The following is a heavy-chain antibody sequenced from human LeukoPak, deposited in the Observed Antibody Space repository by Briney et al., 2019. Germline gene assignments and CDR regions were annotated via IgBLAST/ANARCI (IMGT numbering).Heavy chain of an antibody. CDR1: GYTFTGYY. V-gene: IGHV1-2*06. CDR2: INPNSGGT. J-gene: IGHJ4*02. Sequence: ASVKVSFKASGYTFTGYYMHWVRQAPGQGLEWMGRINPNSGGTSYAQKFQGRVTMTRDTSISTAYMELSRLRSDDTAVYYCASPYGSGSSRSDYWGQGTLVTVSS. D-gene: IGHD3-10*01. CDR3: ASPYGSGSSRSDY.